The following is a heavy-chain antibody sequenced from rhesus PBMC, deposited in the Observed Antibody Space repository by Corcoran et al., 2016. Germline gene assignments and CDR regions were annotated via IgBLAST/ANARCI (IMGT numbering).Heavy chain of an antibody. Sequence: QVQLQESGPGLVKPSETLSLTCAVSGGSFSSYWWGWIRQPPGKGLKWIGSIYGSSGSTEYNPSLKSRATISRDTSKNQFSLKLSSVTAADTAVYYCARVNCTSTTCYDLFDYWGQGVLVTVSS. CDR3: ARVNCTSTTCYDLFDY. V-gene: IGHV4-160*01. CDR1: GGSFSSYW. J-gene: IGHJ4*01. D-gene: IGHD2-2*01. CDR2: IYGSSGST.